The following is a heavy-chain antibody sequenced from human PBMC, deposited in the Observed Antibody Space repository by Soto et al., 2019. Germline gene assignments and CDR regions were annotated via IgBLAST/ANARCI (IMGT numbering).Heavy chain of an antibody. D-gene: IGHD4-17*01. CDR1: CGSISSSSYY. V-gene: IGHV4-39*01. J-gene: IGHJ6*02. CDR2: IYYSGST. Sequence: PSETLSVTCTVSCGSISSSSYYWGWIRQPPGKGLEWIGSIYYSGSTYYNPSLKSRVTISVDTSKNQFSLKLSSVTAADTAVYYCARLNGDYAYYYYGMVVWGQGTTVTVSS. CDR3: ARLNGDYAYYYYGMVV.